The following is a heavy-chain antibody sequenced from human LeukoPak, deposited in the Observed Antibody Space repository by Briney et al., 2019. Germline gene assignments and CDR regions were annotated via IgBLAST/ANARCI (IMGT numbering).Heavy chain of an antibody. D-gene: IGHD6-13*01. J-gene: IGHJ6*03. V-gene: IGHV4-38-2*02. CDR1: GYSISSGYY. Sequence: SETLSLTCTVSGYSISSGYYWGWIRQPPGKGLEWIGYIYYSGSTNYNPSLKSRVTISVDTSKNQFSLKLSSVTAADTAVYYCARTTEAHSWRTRYYDYYMDVWGKGTTVTVSS. CDR2: IYYSGST. CDR3: ARTTEAHSWRTRYYDYYMDV.